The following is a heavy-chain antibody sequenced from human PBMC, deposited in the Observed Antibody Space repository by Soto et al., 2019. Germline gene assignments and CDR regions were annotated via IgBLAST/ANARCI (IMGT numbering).Heavy chain of an antibody. D-gene: IGHD3-22*01. J-gene: IGHJ5*02. CDR3: ARDLDYYDSSGYPNWFDP. CDR2: IIPIFGTA. V-gene: IGHV1-69*13. Sequence: ASVKVSCKASGGTFSSYAISWVRQAPGQGLEWMGGIIPIFGTANYAQKFQGSVTITADESTSTAYMELSSLRSEDTAVYYCARDLDYYDSSGYPNWFDPWGQGTLVTVSS. CDR1: GGTFSSYA.